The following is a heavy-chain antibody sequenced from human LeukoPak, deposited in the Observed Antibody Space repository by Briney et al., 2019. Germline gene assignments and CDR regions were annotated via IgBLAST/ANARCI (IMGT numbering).Heavy chain of an antibody. CDR3: AKDTCGGNGSYYFDY. CDR1: GFTFSSYA. J-gene: IGHJ4*02. V-gene: IGHV3-23*01. CDR2: ISGSGGST. D-gene: IGHD4-23*01. Sequence: GGSLRLSCAASGFTFSSYAMSWVRQAPGKGLEWVSAISGSGGSTHYADSVKGRFTISRDNSKNTLYLQMNSLRAEDTAVYYCAKDTCGGNGSYYFDYWGQGTLVTVSS.